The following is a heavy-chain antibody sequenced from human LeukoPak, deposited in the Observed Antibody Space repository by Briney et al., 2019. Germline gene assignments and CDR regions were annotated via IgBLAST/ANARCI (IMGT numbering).Heavy chain of an antibody. V-gene: IGHV3-74*01. CDR3: AKDLTYSSQGGSDS. CDR2: INSDGSST. D-gene: IGHD3-16*01. CDR1: GFTFSSYW. J-gene: IGHJ4*02. Sequence: PGGSLRLSCAASGFTFSSYWMHWVRQAPGKGLVWVSRINSDGSSTSYADSVKGRFTISRDNAKNTLYLQMNSLRAEDTALYFCAKDLTYSSQGGSDSWGQGTLVTVSS.